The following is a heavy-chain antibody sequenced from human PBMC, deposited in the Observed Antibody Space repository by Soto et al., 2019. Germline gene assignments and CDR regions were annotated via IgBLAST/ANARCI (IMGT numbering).Heavy chain of an antibody. CDR1: GFTFSSYA. CDR2: ISGSGGST. Sequence: EVQLLESGGGLVQPGGSLRLSCAASGFTFSSYAMSWVHQAPGKGLEWVSAISGSGGSTYYADSVKGRFTISRDNSKNTLYLQMHSPRAEDTAVYYCAKGHIVATIWDAFDIWGQGTMVTVSS. CDR3: AKGHIVATIWDAFDI. J-gene: IGHJ3*02. V-gene: IGHV3-23*01. D-gene: IGHD5-12*01.